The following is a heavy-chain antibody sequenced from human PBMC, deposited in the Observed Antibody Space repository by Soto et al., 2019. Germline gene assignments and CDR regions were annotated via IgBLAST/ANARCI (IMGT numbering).Heavy chain of an antibody. CDR1: GSSISAYY. J-gene: IGHJ4*02. Sequence: QVQLQESGPGLVKPSETLSLTCTVSGSSISAYYWTWIRHPPGKGLEWIGYISYSGSTNYNTSIKSRVTISVDTSKNQFSLKVSSVTAADTAVYYCATRSMYSSGWYIDYWGQGTLVTVSS. CDR3: ATRSMYSSGWYIDY. CDR2: ISYSGST. D-gene: IGHD6-19*01. V-gene: IGHV4-59*01.